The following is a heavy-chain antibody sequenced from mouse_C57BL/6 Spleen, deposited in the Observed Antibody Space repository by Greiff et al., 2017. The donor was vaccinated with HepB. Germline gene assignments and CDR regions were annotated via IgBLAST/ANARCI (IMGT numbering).Heavy chain of an antibody. CDR3: ARYVVYDYGPYAMDY. D-gene: IGHD2-4*01. CDR1: GYTFTSYW. Sequence: QVQLQQPGAELVKPGASVKMSCKASGYTFTSYWITWVKQRPGQGLVWIGDIYPGSGSTNYNEKFKSKATLTVDTSSSTAYMQLSSLTSEDSAVYYCARYVVYDYGPYAMDYWGQGTSVTVSS. V-gene: IGHV1-55*01. J-gene: IGHJ4*01. CDR2: IYPGSGST.